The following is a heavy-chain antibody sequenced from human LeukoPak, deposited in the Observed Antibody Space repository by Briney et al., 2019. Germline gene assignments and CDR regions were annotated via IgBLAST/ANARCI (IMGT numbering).Heavy chain of an antibody. CDR1: GFTFSRYW. CDR3: ARDAEDSSGWSFDY. Sequence: GGSLRLSCAASGFTFSRYWMYLVRQAPGKGPVWVSRIKSDGTYTSCADSVKGRFTISRDNAKNTLFLQMSNLRAEDTAFYYCARDAEDSSGWSFDYWGHGTLVTVSS. CDR2: IKSDGTYT. V-gene: IGHV3-74*01. D-gene: IGHD6-19*01. J-gene: IGHJ4*01.